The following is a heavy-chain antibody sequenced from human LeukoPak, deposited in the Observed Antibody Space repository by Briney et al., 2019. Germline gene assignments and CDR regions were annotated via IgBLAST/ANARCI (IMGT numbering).Heavy chain of an antibody. D-gene: IGHD4-17*01. CDR3: APIFGDYSDFDS. Sequence: SETLSLTCAVYGGSFSNYYLSWVRQPPGKGLEWIGEITHHGSTNYNPSLKSRVTILVDTSKSQFSLRLTSVAAADTAVYYCAPIFGDYSDFDSWGQGTLVTASS. J-gene: IGHJ4*02. V-gene: IGHV4-34*01. CDR2: ITHHGST. CDR1: GGSFSNYY.